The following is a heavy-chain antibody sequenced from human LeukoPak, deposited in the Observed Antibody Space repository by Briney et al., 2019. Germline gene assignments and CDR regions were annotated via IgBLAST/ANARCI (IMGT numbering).Heavy chain of an antibody. V-gene: IGHV1-8*01. CDR2: MNPNSGNT. J-gene: IGHJ1*01. Sequence: ASVKVSCKASGYTFTSYDINWVRQATGQGLEWMGWMNPNSGNTGYAQKFQGRVTMTRNTSISTAYMELSSLRSEDTAVYYCAAEPVAGTGEYFQHWGQGTLVTVSS. D-gene: IGHD6-19*01. CDR1: GYTFTSYD. CDR3: AAEPVAGTGEYFQH.